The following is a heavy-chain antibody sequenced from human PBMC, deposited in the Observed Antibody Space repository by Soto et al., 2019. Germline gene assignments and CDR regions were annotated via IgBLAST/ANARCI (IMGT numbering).Heavy chain of an antibody. CDR3: AKSTLDYYDFWSGYYTPLFDY. V-gene: IGHV3-9*01. Sequence: GGSLRLSCAASGFTFDDYAMHWVRQAPGKGLEWVSGISWNSGSIGYADSVKGRFTISRDNAKNSLYLQMNSLRAEDTALYYCAKSTLDYYDFWSGYYTPLFDYWGQGTLVTVSS. J-gene: IGHJ4*02. CDR1: GFTFDDYA. CDR2: ISWNSGSI. D-gene: IGHD3-3*01.